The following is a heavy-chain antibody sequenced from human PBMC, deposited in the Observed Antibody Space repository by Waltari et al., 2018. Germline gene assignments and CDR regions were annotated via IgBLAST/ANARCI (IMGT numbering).Heavy chain of an antibody. CDR1: GGSFSGYY. V-gene: IGHV4-34*01. CDR2: INHSGST. CDR3: ASLSRVRNYDY. J-gene: IGHJ4*02. Sequence: QVQLQQWGAGLLKPSETLSLTCAVYGGSFSGYYWSWIRQPPGKGLAWIGEINHSGSTNNNPSLKSRVTISVDTSKNQFSLKLSSVTGADTAVYYCASLSRVRNYDYWGQGTLVTVSS. D-gene: IGHD1-7*01.